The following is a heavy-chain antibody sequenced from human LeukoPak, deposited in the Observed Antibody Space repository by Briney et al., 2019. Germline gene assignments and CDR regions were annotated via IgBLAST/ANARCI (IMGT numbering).Heavy chain of an antibody. CDR1: GGSISSYY. CDR3: ARDLRVGGSSGWYAFDV. J-gene: IGHJ3*01. Sequence: SETLSLTCTVSGGSISSYYWSWIRQPPGKGLEWIGYLYYRGSTTYNPSLKSRVAISIDTSKNQFSLKLSSVTAADTAVYYCARDLRVGGSSGWYAFDVWGQGTMVTVSS. D-gene: IGHD6-19*01. V-gene: IGHV4-59*01. CDR2: LYYRGST.